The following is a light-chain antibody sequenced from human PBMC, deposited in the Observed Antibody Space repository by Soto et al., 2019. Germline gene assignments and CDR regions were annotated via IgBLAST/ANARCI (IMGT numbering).Light chain of an antibody. V-gene: IGLV4-69*01. CDR2: INSDGSH. CDR3: QTWGTGPWV. CDR1: SGHSSYA. Sequence: QAVVTQSPSASASLGASVRLTCTLSSGHSSYAIAWHQQQPEKGPRYLMKINSDGSHRKGNGIPDRFSGSSSGAERYLTISSLQSGDEADYYCQTWGTGPWVFGGGTKLTVL. J-gene: IGLJ3*02.